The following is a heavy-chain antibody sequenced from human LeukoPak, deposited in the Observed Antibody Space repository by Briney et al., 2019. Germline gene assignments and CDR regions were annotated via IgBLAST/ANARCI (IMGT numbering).Heavy chain of an antibody. CDR3: ARDHGVGATDIDY. Sequence: GGSLRLSCAASGFTFSTYWMHWVRQTPGKGLVWVSRINPDGRSTTYADSVKGRFTVSRDNAKNTLYLQVNGLRAEDTAVYYCARDHGVGATDIDYWGQGTLVTVSS. J-gene: IGHJ4*02. D-gene: IGHD1-26*01. CDR2: INPDGRST. V-gene: IGHV3-74*01. CDR1: GFTFSTYW.